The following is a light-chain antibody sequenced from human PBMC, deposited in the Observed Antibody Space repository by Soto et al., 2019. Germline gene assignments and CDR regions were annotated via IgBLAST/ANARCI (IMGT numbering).Light chain of an antibody. CDR3: QQYYTNALT. CDR1: QSVLYSSNNKNY. CDR2: WAS. V-gene: IGKV4-1*01. Sequence: DIVMTQSPDSLAVSLGERATINCKSSQSVLYSSNNKNYLAWYQQKPGQPPKLLIYWASTRESGVPDRFSGSGSGTDFTLTISSLQAEDVAVYYCQQYYTNALTFRGGTKVGVK. J-gene: IGKJ4*01.